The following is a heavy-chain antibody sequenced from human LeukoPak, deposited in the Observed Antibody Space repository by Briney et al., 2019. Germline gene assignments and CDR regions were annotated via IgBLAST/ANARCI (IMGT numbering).Heavy chain of an antibody. D-gene: IGHD3-10*01. Sequence: PGGSLRLSCAASGFTFSSYAVSWVRQAPGKGLEWVSAISGRGINTYYAASVKGRFDISRDNSRDTVYLQMNSLRAEDTAIYYCAKDIRRDSGTHYYYYGMDVWGQGTAVTVSS. J-gene: IGHJ6*02. CDR2: ISGRGINT. CDR3: AKDIRRDSGTHYYYYGMDV. V-gene: IGHV3-23*01. CDR1: GFTFSSYA.